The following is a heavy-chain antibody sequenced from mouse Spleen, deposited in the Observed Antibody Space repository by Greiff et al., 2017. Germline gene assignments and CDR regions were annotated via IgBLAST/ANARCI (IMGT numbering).Heavy chain of an antibody. CDR3: ARRWGWEDY. CDR2: IYWDDDK. CDR1: GFSFSPYCMG. Sequence: QVTLKKSGPGILQSSPTLSLSCFFSGFSFSPYCMGLGWVRPPSGIGLEWLAHIYWDDDKRYNPSLNSRLTISKDTSRNQVFLKITSVDTADTATYYRARRWGWEDYWGQGTSVTVSS. V-gene: IGHV8-12*01. J-gene: IGHJ4*01. D-gene: IGHD3-3*01.